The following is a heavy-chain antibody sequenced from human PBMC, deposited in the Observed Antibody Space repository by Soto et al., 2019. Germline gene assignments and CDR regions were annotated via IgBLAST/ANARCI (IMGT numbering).Heavy chain of an antibody. CDR3: VRPTVAGRTPDYFDY. CDR1: GFTFSSYW. Sequence: EVQLLESGGGLVKPGGSLRLSCAASGFTFSSYWMTWVRQAPGKGLEWVAQINQDGSEIYYVDSVKGRFTTSRDNAKNSLYLQMNSLRAEDTAVYYCVRPTVAGRTPDYFDYWGQGTLVTVSS. V-gene: IGHV3-7*01. J-gene: IGHJ4*02. CDR2: INQDGSEI. D-gene: IGHD6-19*01.